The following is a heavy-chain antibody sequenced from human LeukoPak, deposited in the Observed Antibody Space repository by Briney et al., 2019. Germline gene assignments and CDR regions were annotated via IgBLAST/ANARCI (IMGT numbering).Heavy chain of an antibody. V-gene: IGHV3-48*03. D-gene: IGHD2-2*01. CDR1: GFTFSSYE. J-gene: IGHJ2*01. CDR3: ARDLAAMNPYWYFDL. Sequence: GGSLRLSCAASGFTFSSYEMNWVRQAPGKGLEWVSYISSSGSTIYYAGSVKGRFTISRDNANNSLYLQMNSLRAEDTAVYYCARDLAAMNPYWYFDLWGRGTLVTVSS. CDR2: ISSSGSTI.